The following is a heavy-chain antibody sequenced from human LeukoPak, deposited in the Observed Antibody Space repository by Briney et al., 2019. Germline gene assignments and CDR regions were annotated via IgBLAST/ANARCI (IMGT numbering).Heavy chain of an antibody. CDR2: TYYRSKWYN. V-gene: IGHV6-1*01. J-gene: IGHJ4*02. D-gene: IGHD6-25*01. CDR1: GDSVSSDSVT. CDR3: ARRGAKAAFDY. Sequence: HVQLQQSGPGLVEPSPTLSLTCAISGDSVSSDSVTWNWIRQSPSRGLERLRRTYYRSKWYNDYAVSVKSRIIFNPDTSKNQFSLQLNSVTPDDTAVYYCARRGAKAAFDYWGQGNLITVSS.